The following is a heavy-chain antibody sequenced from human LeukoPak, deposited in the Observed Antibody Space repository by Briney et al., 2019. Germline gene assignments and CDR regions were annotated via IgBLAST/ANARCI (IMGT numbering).Heavy chain of an antibody. J-gene: IGHJ1*01. Sequence: ASVKVSCKASGYTFTSYGISRVRQAPGQGLEWMGWVSAYNGNTNYAQKLQGRVTMTTDTSTSTAYMELRSLRSDDTAVYYCASASSGSYRVLYFQHWGQGTLVTVSS. CDR3: ASASSGSYRVLYFQH. D-gene: IGHD1-26*01. V-gene: IGHV1-18*01. CDR1: GYTFTSYG. CDR2: VSAYNGNT.